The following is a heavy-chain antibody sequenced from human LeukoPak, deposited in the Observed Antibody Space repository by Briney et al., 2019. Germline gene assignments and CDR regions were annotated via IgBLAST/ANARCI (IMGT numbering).Heavy chain of an antibody. CDR3: ARDPPADYYGSGSYYTDTANFDY. Sequence: ASVKVSCKASGYTFTGYYMHWVRQAPGQGLEWMGWINPSSGGTNYAQKFQGRVTMTRDTSISTAYMELSRLRSDDTAVYYCARDPPADYYGSGSYYTDTANFDYWGQGTLVTVSS. J-gene: IGHJ4*02. V-gene: IGHV1-2*02. CDR2: INPSSGGT. CDR1: GYTFTGYY. D-gene: IGHD3-10*01.